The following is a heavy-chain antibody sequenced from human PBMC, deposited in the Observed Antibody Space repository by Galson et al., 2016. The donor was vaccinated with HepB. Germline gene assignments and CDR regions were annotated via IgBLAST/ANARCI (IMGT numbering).Heavy chain of an antibody. CDR2: LDWNGHE. CDR3: ARYMRKVGWYTIDS. CDR1: GFSLNTFAMS. J-gene: IGHJ4*02. V-gene: IGHV2-70*13. Sequence: PALVQPTQTLTLTCTFSGFSLNTFAMSVTWIRQPPGKALEWLAVLDWNGHEFYSSSLKNRLAISKAASTNQVALTMTNMAPADTATYYWARYMRKVGWYTIDSWGQGTLVTVSS. D-gene: IGHD6-19*01.